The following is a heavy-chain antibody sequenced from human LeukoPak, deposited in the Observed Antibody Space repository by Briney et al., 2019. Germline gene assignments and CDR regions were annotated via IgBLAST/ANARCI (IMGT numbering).Heavy chain of an antibody. CDR1: GYSISSGYY. J-gene: IGHJ4*02. V-gene: IGHV4-38-2*02. Sequence: SETLSLTCTVSGYSISSGYYWGWIRQPPRKGLEWIGSIYHSGSTYYNPSLKSRVTISVDTSKNQFSLKLSSVTAADTAVYYCARDRVLVFGVVTAFDYWGQGTLVTVSS. CDR3: ARDRVLVFGVVTAFDY. D-gene: IGHD3-3*01. CDR2: IYHSGST.